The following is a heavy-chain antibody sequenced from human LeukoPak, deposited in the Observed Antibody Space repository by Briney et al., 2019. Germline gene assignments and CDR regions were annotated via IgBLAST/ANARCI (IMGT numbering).Heavy chain of an antibody. CDR2: IRSKTDGGTT. CDR3: IRDASIGTHYFDF. CDR1: EFTFSNAC. D-gene: IGHD2-21*01. J-gene: IGHJ4*02. V-gene: IGHV3-15*01. Sequence: GGSLRLSCAASEFTFSNACMSWVRQAPGKGLEWVGRIRSKTDGGTTDYAAPVKGRFTISRDDSKNTVYLQMNSLKTEDTGVYYCIRDASIGTHYFDFWGQGTLVTVSS.